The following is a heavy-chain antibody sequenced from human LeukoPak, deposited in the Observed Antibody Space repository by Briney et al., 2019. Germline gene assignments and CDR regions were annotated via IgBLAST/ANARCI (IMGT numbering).Heavy chain of an antibody. D-gene: IGHD5-18*01. CDR2: INSDGSTT. V-gene: IGHV3-74*01. J-gene: IGHJ4*02. Sequence: GGSLRLSCAASEFTFSNYWMHWVRQAPGKGLVWVSRINSDGSTTSYADSVKGRFTISRDNAKNTLYLQMNSLRAEDTAVYYCARGASGYSYGWGQGTLVTVSS. CDR3: ARGASGYSYG. CDR1: EFTFSNYW.